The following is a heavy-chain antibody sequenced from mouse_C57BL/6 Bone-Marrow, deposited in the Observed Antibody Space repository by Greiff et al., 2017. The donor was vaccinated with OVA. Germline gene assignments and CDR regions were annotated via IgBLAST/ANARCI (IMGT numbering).Heavy chain of an antibody. J-gene: IGHJ3*01. D-gene: IGHD6-1*01. CDR3: ARRGPLRGGFAY. Sequence: VQLQQSGPELVKPGASVKISCKASGYTFTDYYMNWVKQSHGKSLEWIGDINPNNGGTSYNQKFKGKATLTVDKSSSTAYMELRSLTSEDSAVYYCARRGPLRGGFAYWGQGTLVTVSA. V-gene: IGHV1-26*01. CDR2: INPNNGGT. CDR1: GYTFTDYY.